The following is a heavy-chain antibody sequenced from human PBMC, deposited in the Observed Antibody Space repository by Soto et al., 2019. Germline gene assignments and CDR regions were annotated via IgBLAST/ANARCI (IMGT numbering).Heavy chain of an antibody. Sequence: ASVKVSCKASGYTFTGYYMHWVRQAPGQGLEWMGWINPNSGGTNYAQKFQGWVTMTRDTSISTAYMELSRLRSGDTAVYYCAREYRVFFSHYYSGMDVWGQGTAVTVS. J-gene: IGHJ6*02. CDR3: AREYRVFFSHYYSGMDV. CDR1: GYTFTGYY. D-gene: IGHD3-10*01. V-gene: IGHV1-2*04. CDR2: INPNSGGT.